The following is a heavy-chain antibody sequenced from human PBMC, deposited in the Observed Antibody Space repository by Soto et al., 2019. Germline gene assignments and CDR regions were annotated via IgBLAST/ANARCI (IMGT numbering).Heavy chain of an antibody. CDR3: ARALGPLETTIFGVVMYYYYYGMDV. CDR1: GGTFSSYA. Sequence: ASVKVSCNASGGTFSSYAISWVRQAPGQGLEWMGWLSAYNGNTNYAQKLQGRVTMTTDTSTSTADMELRSLRSDDTAGYYCARALGPLETTIFGVVMYYYYYGMDVWGQGTTVTVSS. D-gene: IGHD3-3*01. J-gene: IGHJ6*02. V-gene: IGHV1-18*01. CDR2: LSAYNGNT.